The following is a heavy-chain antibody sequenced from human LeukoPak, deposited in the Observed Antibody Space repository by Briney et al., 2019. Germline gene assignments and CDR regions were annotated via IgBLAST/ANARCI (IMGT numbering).Heavy chain of an antibody. J-gene: IGHJ5*02. V-gene: IGHV3-30-3*01. D-gene: IGHD3-10*01. Sequence: GGSLRLSCAASGFTFSSYAMHWVRQAPGKGLEWVAVISYDGSNKYYADSVKGRFTISRDNSKNTLYLQMNSLRAEDTAVYYCARTDYYGSGRRGFDPWGQGTLVTVSS. CDR3: ARTDYYGSGRRGFDP. CDR1: GFTFSSYA. CDR2: ISYDGSNK.